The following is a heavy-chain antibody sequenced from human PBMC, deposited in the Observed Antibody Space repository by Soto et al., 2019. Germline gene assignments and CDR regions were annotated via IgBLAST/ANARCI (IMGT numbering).Heavy chain of an antibody. D-gene: IGHD3-10*01. J-gene: IGHJ3*02. V-gene: IGHV3-30-3*01. CDR3: ARPSFDKYHSGTPQVALDI. CDR2: ISFDGSEK. CDR1: GFTFSNYA. Sequence: QVQLVESGGGVVQPGRSLKLSCTTSGFTFSNYAMHWVRQAPGKGLEWVAVISFDGSEKYYANSVRGRFTISRDNSQNILYLQMNSLGAEDTALYYCARPSFDKYHSGTPQVALDIWGQGTVVTVSS.